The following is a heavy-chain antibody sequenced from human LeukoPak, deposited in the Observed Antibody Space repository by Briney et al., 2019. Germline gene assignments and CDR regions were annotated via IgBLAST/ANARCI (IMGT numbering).Heavy chain of an antibody. Sequence: PGRSLRLSCAASGFTFSSYGMHWVRQAPGKGLEWVAGISFDASNKYYADSVKGRFTISRDNSKNTLYLQMNSLRAEDAAVYYCAAEGLFDYWGPGTLVTVSS. CDR1: GFTFSSYG. CDR2: ISFDASNK. J-gene: IGHJ4*02. D-gene: IGHD3-3*01. V-gene: IGHV3-30*03. CDR3: AAEGLFDY.